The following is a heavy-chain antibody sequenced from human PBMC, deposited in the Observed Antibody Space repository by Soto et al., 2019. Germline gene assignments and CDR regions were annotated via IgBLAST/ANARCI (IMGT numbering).Heavy chain of an antibody. CDR1: GYTFTSYG. V-gene: IGHV1-18*01. CDR2: ISAYNGKT. CDR3: ARGGDVNYYHGMDV. Sequence: QVQLVQSGGEVKKPGASVKLSCTASGYTFTSYGISWVRQAPGQGLEWMGWISAYNGKTNYAQNVQGRVTMTTDTPPRTAYMDLRSLRSDDTAVYYCARGGDVNYYHGMDVWGQGTTVTVSS. J-gene: IGHJ6*02. D-gene: IGHD5-12*01.